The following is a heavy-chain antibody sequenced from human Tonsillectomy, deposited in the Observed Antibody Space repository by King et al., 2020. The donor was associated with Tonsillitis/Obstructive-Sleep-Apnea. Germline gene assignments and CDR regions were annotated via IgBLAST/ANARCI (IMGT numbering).Heavy chain of an antibody. V-gene: IGHV1-18*01. CDR2: ISTYKGNT. CDR1: GYTFTNYN. Sequence: QLVQSGAEVKKPGASVKVSCKTSGYTFTNYNINWVRQAPGQGLEWMGWISTYKGNTNYAQKFQGRVTMTTDTSTSTAYMELRSLRSDDTALYYCARDVYDRGYCDYGGQGTLVTASS. J-gene: IGHJ4*02. D-gene: IGHD5/OR15-5a*01. CDR3: ARDVYDRGYCDY.